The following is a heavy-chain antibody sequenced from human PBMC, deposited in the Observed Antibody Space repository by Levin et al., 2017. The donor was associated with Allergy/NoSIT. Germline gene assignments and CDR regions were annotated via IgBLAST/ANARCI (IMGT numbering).Heavy chain of an antibody. V-gene: IGHV1-46*01. Sequence: ASVKVSCKASGYTFTSYYMHWVRQAPGQGLEWMGIINPSGGSTSYAQKFQGRVTMTRDTSTSTVYMELSSLRSEDTAVYYCARDLDTVTKTLSGDYWGQGTLVTVSS. J-gene: IGHJ4*02. CDR1: GYTFTSYY. D-gene: IGHD4-17*01. CDR3: ARDLDTVTKTLSGDY. CDR2: INPSGGST.